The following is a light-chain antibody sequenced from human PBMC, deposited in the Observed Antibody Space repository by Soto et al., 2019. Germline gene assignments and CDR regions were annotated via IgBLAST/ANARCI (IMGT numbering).Light chain of an antibody. CDR2: EVS. Sequence: QSALTQPASVSGSPGQSITISCTGTSSDVGSYNYVSWYQQHPGKAPKLMIYEVSDRPSGISSRFSGSKSGNTASLTISGLQTEDEADYYCSSYTSSSTIFGNGTKVTVL. CDR3: SSYTSSSTI. CDR1: SSDVGSYNY. V-gene: IGLV2-14*01. J-gene: IGLJ1*01.